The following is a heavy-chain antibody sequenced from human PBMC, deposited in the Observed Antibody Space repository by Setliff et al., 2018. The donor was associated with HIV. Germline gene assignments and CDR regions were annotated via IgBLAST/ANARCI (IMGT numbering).Heavy chain of an antibody. D-gene: IGHD2-15*01. V-gene: IGHV4-61*08. Sequence: SETLSLTCTVSSDSIRYDGHYWTWIRQSPGKGLEYIGYIYTTGSTNYNPSLKSRVTISLDTSKNQFSLKLSSVAAADTAVYYCARDDRCSGGCCYSYWGQGALVTVSS. J-gene: IGHJ4*02. CDR2: IYTTGST. CDR3: ARDDRCSGGCCYSY. CDR1: SDSIRYDGHY.